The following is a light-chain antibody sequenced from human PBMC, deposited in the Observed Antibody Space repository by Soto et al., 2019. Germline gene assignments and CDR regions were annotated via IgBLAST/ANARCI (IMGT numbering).Light chain of an antibody. Sequence: EIVMTQSPATLSVSPGEGATLSCRASQSVHNDLAWYQQKPGQAPRLLIYDASTRATCIPARFSGSGSGTDFTLSISSLQSEDLSVYYCQQYTNWPPLTFGGGTKVEI. J-gene: IGKJ4*01. V-gene: IGKV3-15*01. CDR1: QSVHND. CDR3: QQYTNWPPLT. CDR2: DAS.